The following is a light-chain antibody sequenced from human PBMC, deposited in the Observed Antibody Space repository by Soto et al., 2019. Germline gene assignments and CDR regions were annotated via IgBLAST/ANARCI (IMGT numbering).Light chain of an antibody. CDR3: QKYYNAPRT. CDR2: AAS. V-gene: IGKV1-27*01. J-gene: IGKJ1*01. CDR1: QDISNY. Sequence: DIQMTQSPSSLSASVGDRVTITCRASQDISNYLAWYQQKPGKVPKLLIYAASTLLSGVPSRFSGSGSGTDFTLTISSLQPEDFATYYCQKYYNAPRTFGQGTKVEIK.